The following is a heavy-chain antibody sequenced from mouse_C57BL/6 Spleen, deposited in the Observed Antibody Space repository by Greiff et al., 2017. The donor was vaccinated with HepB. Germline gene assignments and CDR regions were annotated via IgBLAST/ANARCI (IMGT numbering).Heavy chain of an antibody. J-gene: IGHJ1*03. V-gene: IGHV3-6*01. Sequence: EVQLQESGPGLVKPSQSLSLTCSVTGYPITSGYYWNWIRQFPENKLEWMGYISYDGSNNYNPSLKNRISITRDTSKNQFFLKLNSVTTEDTATYYCARGYYGYDGNWYFDVWGTRTTVTVSS. D-gene: IGHD2-2*01. CDR3: ARGYYGYDGNWYFDV. CDR1: GYPITSGYY. CDR2: ISYDGSN.